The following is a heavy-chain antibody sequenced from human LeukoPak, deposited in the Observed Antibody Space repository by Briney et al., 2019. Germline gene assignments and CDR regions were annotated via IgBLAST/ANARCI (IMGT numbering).Heavy chain of an antibody. D-gene: IGHD6-13*01. CDR3: AGDSSSPPFDY. J-gene: IGHJ4*02. Sequence: SETLSLTCTVSGGSISSGDYYWSWLRQHPGKGLEWIGYIYYSGSTYYNPSLKSRVTISVDTSKNQFSLKLSSVTAADTAVYYCAGDSSSPPFDYWGQGTLVTVSS. V-gene: IGHV4-31*03. CDR2: IYYSGST. CDR1: GGSISSGDYY.